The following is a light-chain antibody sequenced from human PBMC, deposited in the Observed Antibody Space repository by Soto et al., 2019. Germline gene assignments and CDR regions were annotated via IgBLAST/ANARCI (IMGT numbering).Light chain of an antibody. V-gene: IGKV3-11*01. CDR1: QSVSSY. J-gene: IGKJ3*01. Sequence: EIVLTQSPATLSLSPGERATLSCRASQSVSSYLAWYQQKPGQAPRLLIYDASNRATGIPARFSGSGSGTDFTLTISSLETEEFAVYYCQQRSNWPPTFGTGTKVDIK. CDR2: DAS. CDR3: QQRSNWPPT.